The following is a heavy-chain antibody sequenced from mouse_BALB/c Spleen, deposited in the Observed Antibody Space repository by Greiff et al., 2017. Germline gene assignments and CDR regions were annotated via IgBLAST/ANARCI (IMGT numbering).Heavy chain of an antibody. Sequence: QVQLQQSGAELARPGASVKLSCTASGYTFTDYYINWVKQRTGQGLEWIGEIYPGSGNTYYNEKFKGKATLTADKSSSTAYMQLSSLTSEDSAVYFGARKGAYYGNYFDDWGQGTTLTVSS. CDR3: ARKGAYYGNYFDD. CDR1: GYTFTDYY. V-gene: IGHV1-77*01. CDR2: IYPGSGNT. D-gene: IGHD2-10*01. J-gene: IGHJ2*01.